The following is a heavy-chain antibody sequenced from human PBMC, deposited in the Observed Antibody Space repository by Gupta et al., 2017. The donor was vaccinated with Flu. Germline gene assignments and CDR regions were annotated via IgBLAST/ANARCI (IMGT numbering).Heavy chain of an antibody. J-gene: IGHJ4*02. Sequence: EVQLVESGGGVVQPGGSLRLSCVASGFTFSSYWISWVRQAPGKGLEWVANMKPDGGERYYVASVKGRFTISRDNAKNSLYLQMNSLRAEDTAVYYCAALGATLDFWGRGTLVTGSS. CDR2: MKPDGGER. D-gene: IGHD1-26*01. CDR1: GFTFSSYW. CDR3: AALGATLDF. V-gene: IGHV3-7*01.